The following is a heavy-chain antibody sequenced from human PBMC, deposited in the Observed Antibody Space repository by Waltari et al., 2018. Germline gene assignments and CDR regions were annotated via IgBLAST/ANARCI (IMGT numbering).Heavy chain of an antibody. CDR3: AKEGVYQWRVVVISMLDH. D-gene: IGHD3-22*01. V-gene: IGHV1-69*08. CDR2: INPVYGTT. Sequence: QVQLVQSGAEVKKPGSSVKVSCKASGGTFSSDVISWVRQVPGQGLEWMGRINPVYGTTDYAKKFQGRVTLTADKSTNTAYMELSSLKSEDTGIYYCAKEGVYQWRVVVISMLDHWGQGTLVTVSS. CDR1: GGTFSSDV. J-gene: IGHJ4*02.